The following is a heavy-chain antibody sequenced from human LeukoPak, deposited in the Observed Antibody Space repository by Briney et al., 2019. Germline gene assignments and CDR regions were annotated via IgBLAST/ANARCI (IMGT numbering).Heavy chain of an antibody. V-gene: IGHV3-30*18. CDR3: AKDSRYYYMDV. Sequence: GRSLRLSCAASGFTFSSYGMHWVRQAPGKGLEWVAVISYDGSNKYYADSVKGRFTISRDNSKNTLYLQMNSLRAEDTAVYYCAKDSRYYYMDVWGKGTTVTVSS. J-gene: IGHJ6*03. CDR1: GFTFSSYG. D-gene: IGHD2-2*01. CDR2: ISYDGSNK.